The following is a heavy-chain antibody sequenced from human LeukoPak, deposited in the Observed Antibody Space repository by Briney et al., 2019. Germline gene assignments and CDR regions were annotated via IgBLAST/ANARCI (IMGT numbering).Heavy chain of an antibody. CDR1: SGSISSYY. V-gene: IGHV4-59*08. D-gene: IGHD6-13*01. CDR2: IYYSGST. Sequence: PSETLSLTCTVSSGSISSYYWSWIRQPPGKGLEWIGYIYYSGSTNYNPSLKSRVTISVDTSKNQFSLKLSSLTAADTAVYYCAREAAGMGAFDIWGQGTMVTVSS. J-gene: IGHJ3*02. CDR3: AREAAGMGAFDI.